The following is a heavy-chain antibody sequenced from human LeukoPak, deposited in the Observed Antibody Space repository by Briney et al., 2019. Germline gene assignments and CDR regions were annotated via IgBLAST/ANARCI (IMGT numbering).Heavy chain of an antibody. V-gene: IGHV1-46*03. CDR2: INPSGGST. CDR1: GYTFISFY. CDR3: ARGSGGNFDY. J-gene: IGHJ4*02. Sequence: GASVKVSCKASGYTFISFYTHWVRQAPGQGLEWMGIINPSGGSTSYAQKFQGRVTMTRDTSTSTVYMELSSLRSEDTAVYYCARGSGGNFDYWGQGTLVTVSS. D-gene: IGHD6-25*01.